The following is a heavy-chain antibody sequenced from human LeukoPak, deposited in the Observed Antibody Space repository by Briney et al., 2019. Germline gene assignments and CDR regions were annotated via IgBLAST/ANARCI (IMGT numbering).Heavy chain of an antibody. CDR2: IRSSSSTI. J-gene: IGHJ4*02. Sequence: GGSLRLSCAASGFTFSSYSMNWVRQAPGKGLEWVSYIRSSSSTIYYADSVKGRFTISRDNAKNSLYLQMNSLRAEDTAVYYCARASPLRYFDEGYWGQGTLVTVSS. CDR3: ARASPLRYFDEGY. D-gene: IGHD3-9*01. V-gene: IGHV3-48*01. CDR1: GFTFSSYS.